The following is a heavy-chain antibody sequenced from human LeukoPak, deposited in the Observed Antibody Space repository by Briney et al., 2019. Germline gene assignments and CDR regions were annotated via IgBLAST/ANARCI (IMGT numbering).Heavy chain of an antibody. CDR1: GFTFSSYG. D-gene: IGHD3-22*01. Sequence: GGSLRLSCAASGFTFSSYGMHWVRQAPGKGLEWVAFIRYDGSNKYYADSVKGRFTISRDNSKNTLYLQMNSLRAEDTAVYYCAKDPTYYYDIAGDYWGQGTLVTVSS. V-gene: IGHV3-30*02. CDR2: IRYDGSNK. CDR3: AKDPTYYYDIAGDY. J-gene: IGHJ4*02.